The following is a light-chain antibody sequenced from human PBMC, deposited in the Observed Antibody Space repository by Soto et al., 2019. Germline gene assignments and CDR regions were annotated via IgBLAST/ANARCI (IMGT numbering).Light chain of an antibody. V-gene: IGLV2-11*01. CDR3: CSYSGSYTLV. CDR1: SSDVGGYNY. J-gene: IGLJ2*01. CDR2: DVS. Sequence: QSVLTQPRSVSGSPGQSVTISCTGTSSDVGGYNYVSWYQQHPGKAPKLMIYDVSKRPSGVPDRFSGSKSGNTASLTISGHEDEDEAYYYCCSYSGSYTLVFGGGTQLTVL.